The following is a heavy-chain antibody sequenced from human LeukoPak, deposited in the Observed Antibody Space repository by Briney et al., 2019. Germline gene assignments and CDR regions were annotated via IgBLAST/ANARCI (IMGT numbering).Heavy chain of an antibody. CDR3: ARDRGYCSGGSCYRYYFDY. CDR2: ISLSSGTI. V-gene: IGHV3-48*02. D-gene: IGHD2-15*01. J-gene: IGHJ4*02. Sequence: QSGGSLRLSCAASGFTLSSYSMNWVRQAPGKGLEWISYISLSSGTIYYADSVKGRFTISRDNGKNSLYLQMNSLRDEDTAVYYCARDRGYCSGGSCYRYYFDYWAQGTLVTVSS. CDR1: GFTLSSYS.